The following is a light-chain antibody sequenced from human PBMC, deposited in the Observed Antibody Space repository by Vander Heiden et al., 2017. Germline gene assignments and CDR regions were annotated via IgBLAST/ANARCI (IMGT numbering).Light chain of an antibody. Sequence: DIVMTQSPLSLPVPLGQRATINCKSSQNVFYSATNNDHLGWYQHQPEPPTRLLIYWASPRASGVPDRLSGGASAADLPLISRSLHAEDGAVYYRQGPYNMPYTFGQGTKLEIK. V-gene: IGKV4-1*01. J-gene: IGKJ2*01. CDR2: WAS. CDR3: QGPYNMPYT. CDR1: QNVFYSATNNDH.